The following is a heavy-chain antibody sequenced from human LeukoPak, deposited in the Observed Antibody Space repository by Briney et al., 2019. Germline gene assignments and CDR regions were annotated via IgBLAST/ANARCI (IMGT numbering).Heavy chain of an antibody. V-gene: IGHV3-53*01. Sequence: GGSLRLSCAASGFTVSSNYMSWVRQAPGKGLEWVSVIYSGGSTYYADSVKGRFTISRDNSKNTLYLQMNSLRAEDTAVYYYARDSCSSTSCYPYYGMDVWGQGTTVTVSS. J-gene: IGHJ6*02. D-gene: IGHD2-2*01. CDR1: GFTVSSNY. CDR2: IYSGGST. CDR3: ARDSCSSTSCYPYYGMDV.